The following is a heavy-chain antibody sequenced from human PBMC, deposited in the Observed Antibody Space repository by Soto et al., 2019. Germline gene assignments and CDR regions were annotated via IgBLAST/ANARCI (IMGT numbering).Heavy chain of an antibody. V-gene: IGHV1-18*01. Sequence: GASVKVSCKASGYTFTSYGISWVRQAPGQGLEWMGWISAYNGNTNYAQKLQGRVTMTTDTSTSTAYMEPRSLRSDDTAVYYCARDETWRYCTRDPGRSWFDPWGQGTLVTVSS. CDR1: GYTFTSYG. CDR2: ISAYNGNT. J-gene: IGHJ5*02. CDR3: ARDETWRYCTRDPGRSWFDP. D-gene: IGHD2-8*01.